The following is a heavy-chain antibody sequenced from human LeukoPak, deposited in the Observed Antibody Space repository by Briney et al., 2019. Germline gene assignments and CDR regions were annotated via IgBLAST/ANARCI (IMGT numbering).Heavy chain of an antibody. V-gene: IGHV3-53*01. Sequence: GGSLRLSCAASGVTVSSNYMSCVRQAPGKGLEWVSVIYSGGTTYYADSVKGRFNISRDKSKNTLYLQMNSLRAEDTAVYYCARVGPYYGSGSYWEDYWGQGTLVTVSS. D-gene: IGHD3-10*01. CDR2: IYSGGTT. J-gene: IGHJ4*02. CDR3: ARVGPYYGSGSYWEDY. CDR1: GVTVSSNY.